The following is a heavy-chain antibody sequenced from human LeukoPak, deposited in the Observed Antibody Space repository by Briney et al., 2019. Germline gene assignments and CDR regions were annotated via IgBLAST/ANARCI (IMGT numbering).Heavy chain of an antibody. CDR2: INHSGST. CDR1: GGSFSDSY. D-gene: IGHD5-12*01. V-gene: IGHV4-34*01. J-gene: IGHJ4*02. Sequence: SETLSLTCAVYGGSFSDSYWSWIQQPPGKGLEGIGEINHSGSTSYNPSLKSRVTISVDTSKNQFSLKLKSVTAADTAVYYCAMRHSGDDPYYFDYWGQGTLVTVSS. CDR3: AMRHSGDDPYYFDY.